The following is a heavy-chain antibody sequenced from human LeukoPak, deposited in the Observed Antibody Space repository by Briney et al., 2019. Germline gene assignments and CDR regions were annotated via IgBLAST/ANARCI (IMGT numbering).Heavy chain of an antibody. CDR3: ARVPARGVILPLYFDY. J-gene: IGHJ4*02. Sequence: PGGSLRLSCAASGFTFSDSALHWVRQAPGKGLEWVAVISSDGNSKEYADSVKGRFSITRDNSMNTLYLQMSSRRAEDTAVYSCARVPARGVILPLYFDYWGQGTLVTVSS. V-gene: IGHV3-30*04. D-gene: IGHD2-21*02. CDR2: ISSDGNSK. CDR1: GFTFSDSA.